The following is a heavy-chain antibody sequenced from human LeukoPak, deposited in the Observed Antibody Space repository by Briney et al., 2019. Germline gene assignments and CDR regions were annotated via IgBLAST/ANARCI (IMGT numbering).Heavy chain of an antibody. CDR1: GGSISTYY. V-gene: IGHV4-4*07. Sequence: SETLSLTCTVSGGSISTYYWSWIRQPAGKGLEWIGRIYISRRTNYNPSLQSRVTMSVDTSRNQFSLKLRSVAAADTAAYYCASEASDTAMVTYYFVYCGQGNLVTLSS. CDR2: IYISRRT. J-gene: IGHJ4*02. CDR3: ASEASDTAMVTYYFVY. D-gene: IGHD5-18*01.